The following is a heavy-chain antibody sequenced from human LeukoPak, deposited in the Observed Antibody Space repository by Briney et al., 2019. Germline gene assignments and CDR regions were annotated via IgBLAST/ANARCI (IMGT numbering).Heavy chain of an antibody. CDR1: GFTVSSNY. Sequence: GGSLRLSCAASGFTVSSNYMSWVRQAPGKGLEWVSVIYSGGSTYCADSVKGRFTISRDNSKNTLYLQMNSLRAEDTAVYYCARACSGGSCYDPSFDYWGQGTLVTVSS. V-gene: IGHV3-66*01. J-gene: IGHJ4*02. D-gene: IGHD2-15*01. CDR2: IYSGGST. CDR3: ARACSGGSCYDPSFDY.